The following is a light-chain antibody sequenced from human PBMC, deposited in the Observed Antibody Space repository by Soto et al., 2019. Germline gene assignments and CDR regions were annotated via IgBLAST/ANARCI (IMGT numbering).Light chain of an antibody. J-gene: IGKJ2*01. V-gene: IGKV4-1*01. CDR2: WTS. CDR1: QSVLYTSTNENY. CDR3: QQFYLTPYT. Sequence: DIVMTQSPDSLAVSLGERATINCKSSQSVLYTSTNENYVAWYQQKPGQPPKLLMYWTSSRESGVPDRFSGSGSGTDFTLTITNVPAEDVAVYYCQQFYLTPYTFGQGTKLEIK.